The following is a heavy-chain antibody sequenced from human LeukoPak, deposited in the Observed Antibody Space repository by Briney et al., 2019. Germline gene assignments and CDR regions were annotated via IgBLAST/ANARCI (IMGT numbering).Heavy chain of an antibody. J-gene: IGHJ4*02. CDR2: ISAYNGNT. V-gene: IGHV1-18*04. CDR3: ARVQITFGGVIVILSGRLYFDY. Sequence: GASVKVSCKTSGYTLTGYYMHWVRQAPGQGLEWMGWISAYNGNTNYTQNLQGRVTMTTDTSTSTAYMELRSLRSDDTAVYYCARVQITFGGVIVILSGRLYFDYWGQGTLVTVSS. CDR1: GYTLTGYY. D-gene: IGHD3-16*02.